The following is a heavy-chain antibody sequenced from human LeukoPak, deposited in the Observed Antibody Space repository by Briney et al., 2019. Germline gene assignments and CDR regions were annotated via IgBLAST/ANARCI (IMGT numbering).Heavy chain of an antibody. CDR2: IWNDGNSK. D-gene: IGHD1-26*01. J-gene: IGHJ4*02. CDR1: GFTFGTYG. V-gene: IGHV3-30*02. Sequence: GGSLRLSCAASGFTFGTYGLHWVRQAPGKGLEWVAFIWNDGNSKDYADSVKGRFTISRDNYKNALYLQMNSLRGEDTAVYYCARVRGSYGPFDYWGQGTLVTVSS. CDR3: ARVRGSYGPFDY.